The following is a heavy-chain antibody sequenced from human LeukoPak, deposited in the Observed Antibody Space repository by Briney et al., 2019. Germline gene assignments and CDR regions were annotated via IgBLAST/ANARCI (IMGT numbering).Heavy chain of an antibody. CDR1: GYTFTGYY. CDR2: TNPNSGGT. CDR3: ARMGITMVRGVTPFFDY. J-gene: IGHJ4*02. D-gene: IGHD3-10*01. V-gene: IGHV1-2*02. Sequence: ASVKVSCKASGYTFTGYYMHWVRQAPGQGLEWMGWTNPNSGGTNYAQKFQGRVTMTRDTSISTAYMELSRLRSDDTAVYYCARMGITMVRGVTPFFDYWGQGTLVTVSS.